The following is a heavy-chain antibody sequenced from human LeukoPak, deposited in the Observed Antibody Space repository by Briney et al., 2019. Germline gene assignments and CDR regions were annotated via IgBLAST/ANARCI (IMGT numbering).Heavy chain of an antibody. D-gene: IGHD3-10*01. CDR3: TRSAELLWFGEYLSN. CDR2: IRSKANSYAT. CDR1: GFTFSGSA. J-gene: IGHJ4*02. V-gene: IGHV3-73*01. Sequence: PGGSLRLSCAVSGFTFSGSAMHWVRQASGKGLEWVGGIRSKANSYATAYAASVKGSFTISRDDSKNTAYLQMNSLKTEDTAAYYCTRSAELLWFGEYLSNWGQGTLVTVSS.